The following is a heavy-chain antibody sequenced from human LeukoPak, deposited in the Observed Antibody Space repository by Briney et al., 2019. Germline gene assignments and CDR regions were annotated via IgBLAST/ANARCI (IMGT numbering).Heavy chain of an antibody. CDR3: ARVLDDYVFYGMDV. CDR1: GFTFSSYS. V-gene: IGHV3-48*01. D-gene: IGHD3-16*01. CDR2: ISSSSSTI. J-gene: IGHJ6*02. Sequence: GGSLRLSCAASGFTFSSYSMNWVRQAPGKGLEWVSYISSSSSTIYYADSVKGRFTISRDNAKNSLYLQMNSLRAEDTAVYYCARVLDDYVFYGMDVWGQGTTVTVSS.